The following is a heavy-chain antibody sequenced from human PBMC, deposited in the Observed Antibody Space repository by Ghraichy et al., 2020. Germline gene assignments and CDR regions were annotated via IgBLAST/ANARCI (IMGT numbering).Heavy chain of an antibody. CDR2: IYHSGST. CDR1: GGSISSSNW. Sequence: SETLSLTCAVSGGSISSSNWWSWVRQPPGKGLEWIGEIYHSGSTNYNPSLKSRVTISVDKSKNQFSLKLSSVTAADTAVYYCARVWSYLVDYWFDPWGQGTLVTVSS. D-gene: IGHD1-26*01. V-gene: IGHV4-4*02. J-gene: IGHJ5*02. CDR3: ARVWSYLVDYWFDP.